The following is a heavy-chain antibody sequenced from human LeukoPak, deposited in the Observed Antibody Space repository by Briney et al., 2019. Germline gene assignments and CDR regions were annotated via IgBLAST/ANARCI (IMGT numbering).Heavy chain of an antibody. CDR2: IYSGGST. CDR1: GFAVSSNY. CDR3: ARAHDYYYYGMDV. J-gene: IGHJ6*02. D-gene: IGHD3-3*01. Sequence: GGSLRLSCAASGFAVSSNYMSWVRQAPGKGLEWVSVIYSGGSTYYADSVKGRFTISRHNSKNTLFLQMNSLRAEDTAVYYCARAHDYYYYGMDVWGQGTTVTVSS. V-gene: IGHV3-53*04.